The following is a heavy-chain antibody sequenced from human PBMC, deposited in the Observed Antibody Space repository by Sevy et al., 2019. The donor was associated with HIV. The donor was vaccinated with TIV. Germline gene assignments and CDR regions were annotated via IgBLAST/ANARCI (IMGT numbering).Heavy chain of an antibody. CDR3: ARVDVVVVAATPTVGAFDI. D-gene: IGHD2-15*01. V-gene: IGHV1-69*06. J-gene: IGHJ3*02. CDR2: IIPIFGTA. Sequence: ASVKVSCKASGGTFSSYAISWVRQAPGQGLEWMGGIIPIFGTANYARKFQGRVTITADKSTSTAYMELSSLRSEDTAVYYCARVDVVVVAATPTVGAFDIWGQGTMVTVSS. CDR1: GGTFSSYA.